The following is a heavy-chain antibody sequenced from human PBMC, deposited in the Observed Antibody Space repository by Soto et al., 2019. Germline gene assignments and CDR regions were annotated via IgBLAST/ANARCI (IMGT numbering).Heavy chain of an antibody. D-gene: IGHD2-2*01. J-gene: IGHJ4*01. CDR2: IYPYDSDT. CDR1: GYSFTSYW. CDR3: ARHLVGSTRGNFDY. Sequence: GESLKISCKTSGYSFTSYWIGWVRQMPGKGMEWMGSIYPYDSDTRYSPSFQGQVTISADTSITTAYLQWSGLRASDTAMYFCARHLVGSTRGNFDYWGQGTLVTVSS. V-gene: IGHV5-51*01.